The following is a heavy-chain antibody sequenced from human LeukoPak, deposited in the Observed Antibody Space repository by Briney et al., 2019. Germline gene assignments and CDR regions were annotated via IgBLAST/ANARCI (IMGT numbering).Heavy chain of an antibody. Sequence: GGSLRLSCAASGFTSGSYWMHWVRQAPGKGPEWVSRIDDDGTDTHYAVSVKGRFTISRDNAKNTLYLQMNNLRGEDTAVYYCARGMLSSAGYHWYYYMDVWGKGAMVTVSS. CDR1: GFTSGSYW. CDR2: IDDDGTDT. J-gene: IGHJ6*03. CDR3: ARGMLSSAGYHWYYYMDV. D-gene: IGHD3-3*01. V-gene: IGHV3-74*01.